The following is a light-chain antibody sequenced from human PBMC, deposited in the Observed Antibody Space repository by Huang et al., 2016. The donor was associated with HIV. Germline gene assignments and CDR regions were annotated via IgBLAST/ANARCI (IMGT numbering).Light chain of an antibody. J-gene: IGKJ1*01. CDR2: AAS. V-gene: IGKV3-15*01. Sequence: EIVMTQSPATLSVSPGERATLSCRASQSVSSNVAWYQQKPGQAPRLLIYAASTRATGIPARFSGSGSGTEFTRTISSLQSEDFAVYYCQQYNNWPRTFGQGTKVEIK. CDR3: QQYNNWPRT. CDR1: QSVSSN.